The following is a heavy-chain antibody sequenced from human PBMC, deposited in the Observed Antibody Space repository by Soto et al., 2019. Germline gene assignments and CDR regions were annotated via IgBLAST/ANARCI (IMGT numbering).Heavy chain of an antibody. CDR2: IKQEGSEK. CDR1: GFTFSNYW. D-gene: IGHD6-19*01. J-gene: IGHJ4*02. V-gene: IGHV3-7*01. CDR3: VRDRGWYVLDS. Sequence: EVQLVESGGGLVQPGGSLRLSCAASGFTFSNYWMSWVRQAPGKGLEWVANIKQEGSEKYHVDSVKGRFTIARDNAKNSLYLQMSSLRAEDTAVYYCVRDRGWYVLDSWGQGTLVT.